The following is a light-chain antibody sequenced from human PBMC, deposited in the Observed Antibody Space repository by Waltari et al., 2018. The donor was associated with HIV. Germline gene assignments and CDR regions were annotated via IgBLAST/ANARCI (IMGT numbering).Light chain of an antibody. V-gene: IGKV3-15*01. Sequence: VLTQSPATLSVSPGERATLPCRASQTFNGNLAWYRQKSGQAPRLLIYGASSRASGIPDRFSGSGSVTRFTLTITGLQSEDSAIYYCHQYNNCPRTFGQGTKVEV. J-gene: IGKJ1*01. CDR1: QTFNGN. CDR2: GAS. CDR3: HQYNNCPRT.